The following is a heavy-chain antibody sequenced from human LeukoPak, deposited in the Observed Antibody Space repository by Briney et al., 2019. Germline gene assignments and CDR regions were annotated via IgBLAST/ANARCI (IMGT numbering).Heavy chain of an antibody. D-gene: IGHD2-21*02. CDR3: ARRTPHIVVVTAIRAGMDV. CDR1: GSSINNYY. CDR2: IFYTGST. J-gene: IGHJ6*02. Sequence: PSETLSLTCAVSGSSINNYYWTWIRQPPGKGLEWIGYIFYTGSTNYSPSLKSRVTISVDTSKNQFSLKLSSVTAADTAVYYCARRTPHIVVVTAIRAGMDVWGQGTTVTVSS. V-gene: IGHV4-59*12.